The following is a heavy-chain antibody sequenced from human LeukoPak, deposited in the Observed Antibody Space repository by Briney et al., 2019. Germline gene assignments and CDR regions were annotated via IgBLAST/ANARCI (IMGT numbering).Heavy chain of an antibody. CDR3: ARHVSFEQRGNLFDP. J-gene: IGHJ5*02. CDR2: IYTSGST. Sequence: SEALSLTCTVSGGSISSYYWSWIRQPAGKGLEWIGRIYTSGSTNYNPSLKSRVTMSVDTSKNQFSLKLSSVTTAHTAVYYCARHVSFEQRGNLFDPWGQGTLVTVSS. V-gene: IGHV4-4*07. CDR1: GGSISSYY. D-gene: IGHD6-25*01.